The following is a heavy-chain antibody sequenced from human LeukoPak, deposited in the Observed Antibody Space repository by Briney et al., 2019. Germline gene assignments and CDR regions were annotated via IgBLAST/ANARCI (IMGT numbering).Heavy chain of an antibody. CDR3: VRAMNDYGDFVDVFDV. D-gene: IGHD4-17*01. V-gene: IGHV1-18*01. CDR1: GYTFTSYY. CDR2: VSTYNGNT. J-gene: IGHJ3*01. Sequence: ASVKVSCKASGYTFTSYYINWVRQAPGQGLEWMGWVSTYNGNTNYARKFQGRVTMATDTSTSTTYLDLRSLKSDDTAVYYCVRAMNDYGDFVDVFDVWGQGTLVTVGS.